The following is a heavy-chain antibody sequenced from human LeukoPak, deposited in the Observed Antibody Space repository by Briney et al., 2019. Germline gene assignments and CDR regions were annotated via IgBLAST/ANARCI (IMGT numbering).Heavy chain of an antibody. CDR3: ARTCSNPNRFDP. V-gene: IGHV4-38-2*02. D-gene: IGHD4-11*01. CDR2: IYHSRST. Sequence: SETLSLTCTVSGYSISSGYYWGWVRQPPGKGLEWIGNIYHSRSTYYNPSLKSRVTISVDTSKNQFSLKVYSVTAADTAVYYCARTCSNPNRFDPWGQGTLVTVSS. CDR1: GYSISSGYY. J-gene: IGHJ5*02.